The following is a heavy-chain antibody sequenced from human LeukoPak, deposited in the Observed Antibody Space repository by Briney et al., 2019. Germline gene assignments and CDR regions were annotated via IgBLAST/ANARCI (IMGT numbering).Heavy chain of an antibody. Sequence: GGSLRLSCAASGFTFSRYYMHWVRQAPDKGLEWVTVISYDGSNKYYADSVKGGFTIARDNSKHTVYLQMNSLRAEDTAVYYCARVMSYVDTDMVLANWGQRTLGSASS. CDR3: ARVMSYVDTDMVLAN. CDR1: GFTFSRYY. V-gene: IGHV3-30*04. J-gene: IGHJ4*02. D-gene: IGHD5-18*01. CDR2: ISYDGSNK.